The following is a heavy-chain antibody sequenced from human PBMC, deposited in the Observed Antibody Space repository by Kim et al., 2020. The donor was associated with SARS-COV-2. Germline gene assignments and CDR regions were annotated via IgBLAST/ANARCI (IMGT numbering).Heavy chain of an antibody. D-gene: IGHD3-22*01. CDR2: ISSNGGST. J-gene: IGHJ4*02. CDR3: VKRNVGSGYYLDY. V-gene: IGHV3-64D*06. CDR1: GFTFSSYA. Sequence: GGSLRLSCSASGFTFSSYAMHWVRQAPGKGLEYVSAISSNGGSTYYADSVKGRFTISRDNSKNTLYLQMSSLRAEDTAMYYCVKRNVGSGYYLDYWGQGTLVTVSS.